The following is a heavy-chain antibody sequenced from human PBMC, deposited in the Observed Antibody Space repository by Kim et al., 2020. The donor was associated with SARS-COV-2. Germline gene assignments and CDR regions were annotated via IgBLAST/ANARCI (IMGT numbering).Heavy chain of an antibody. J-gene: IGHJ6*02. D-gene: IGHD3-10*01. CDR3: ARGPIYGSGSYYNAGDYYYYYGMDV. CDR1: GGSISSSNW. Sequence: SETLSLTCAVSGGSISSSNWWSWVRQPPGKGLEWIGEIYHSGSTNYNPSLKSRVTISVDKSKNQFSLKLSSVTAADTAVYYCARGPIYGSGSYYNAGDYYYYYGMDVWGQGTTVTVSS. CDR2: IYHSGST. V-gene: IGHV4-4*02.